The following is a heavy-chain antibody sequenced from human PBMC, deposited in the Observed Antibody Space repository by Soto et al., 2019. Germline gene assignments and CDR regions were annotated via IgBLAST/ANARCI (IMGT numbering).Heavy chain of an antibody. V-gene: IGHV1-8*01. CDR1: GYTFASYD. J-gene: IGHJ6*02. CDR3: ARGGDSYGYGYYYGMDV. Sequence: QVQLVQSGAEVKKPGASVKVSCKASGYTFASYDINWVRQATGQGLEWMGWMNPNSGNTGYAQKFQGRVTMTRNTSISTAYMGLSSLRSEDTAVYYCARGGDSYGYGYYYGMDVWGQGTTVTVS. D-gene: IGHD5-18*01. CDR2: MNPNSGNT.